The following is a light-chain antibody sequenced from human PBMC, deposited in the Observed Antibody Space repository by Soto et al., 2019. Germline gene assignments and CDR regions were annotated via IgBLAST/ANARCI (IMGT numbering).Light chain of an antibody. Sequence: EIALTQSPGTLSLSPGERATLSCRASQSVGSRFLAWYQQKPGQAPRLLISGTFSRATGIPDRFSGSGSGTDFTLTISSLQPDDFATYCCQHYNSYSEAFGQGTKVDIK. J-gene: IGKJ1*01. CDR3: QHYNSYSEA. V-gene: IGKV3-20*01. CDR1: QSVGSRF. CDR2: GTF.